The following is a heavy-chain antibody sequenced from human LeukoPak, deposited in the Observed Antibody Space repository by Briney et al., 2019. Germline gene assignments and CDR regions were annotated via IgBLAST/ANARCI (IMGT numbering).Heavy chain of an antibody. CDR1: GGSISRYY. V-gene: IGHV4-34*01. J-gene: IGHJ5*02. Sequence: SGTPSLPRTVSGGSISRYYWRWIRQPPRKGLEWIGEINHSGSTNYNPSLKSRVTISVDTSKNQFSLKLSSVTAADTSVYYCVREKGGDGWFDPWGQGTLVTVSS. CDR3: VREKGGDGWFDP. D-gene: IGHD2-21*02. CDR2: INHSGST.